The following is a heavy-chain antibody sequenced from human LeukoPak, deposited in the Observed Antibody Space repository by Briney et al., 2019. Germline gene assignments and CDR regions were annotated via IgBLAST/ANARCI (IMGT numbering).Heavy chain of an antibody. CDR1: GGSISSSSYY. V-gene: IGHV4-39*01. J-gene: IGHJ4*02. CDR3: ARLVRDGYDYYFDY. D-gene: IGHD5-24*01. Sequence: PSETLPLTCTVSGGSISSSSYYWGWIRQPPGKGLEWIGSIYYSGSTYYNPSLKSRVTISVDTSKNQFSLKLSSVTAADTAVYYCARLVRDGYDYYFDYWGQGTLVTVSS. CDR2: IYYSGST.